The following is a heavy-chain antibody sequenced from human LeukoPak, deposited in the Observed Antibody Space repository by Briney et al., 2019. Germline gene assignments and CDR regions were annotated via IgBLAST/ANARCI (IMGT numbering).Heavy chain of an antibody. J-gene: IGHJ6*03. CDR1: GYTFTGYY. V-gene: IGHV1-2*02. D-gene: IGHD3-10*01. Sequence: ASVKVSCKASGYTFTGYYMHWVRQAPGQGLEWMGWINPNSGGANYAQKFQGRVTMTRDTSISTAYMELSRLRSDDTAVYYCASGYYYGPGGSRTPEDYYMDVWGKGTTVTVSS. CDR2: INPNSGGA. CDR3: ASGYYYGPGGSRTPEDYYMDV.